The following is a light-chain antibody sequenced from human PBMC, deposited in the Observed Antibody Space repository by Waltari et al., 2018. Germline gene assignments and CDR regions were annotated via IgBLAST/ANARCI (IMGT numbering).Light chain of an antibody. J-gene: IGLJ1*01. CDR1: SSDVGAYNF. CDR2: EVS. V-gene: IGLV2-14*01. CDR3: SSYTTTFSYV. Sequence: QSALTQPASVSGSPGQSITISCTGTSSDVGAYNFASWYPQPPGQVPKLMIHEVSNRPSEISNRFSGSKSGNTASLTISGLQPEDEADYYCSSYTTTFSYVFGTGTKVTVL.